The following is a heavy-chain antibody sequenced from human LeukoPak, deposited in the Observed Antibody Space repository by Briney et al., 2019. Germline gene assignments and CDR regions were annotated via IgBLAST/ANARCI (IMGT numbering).Heavy chain of an antibody. V-gene: IGHV1-2*04. Sequence: ASVTVSCTASGYTFTGYYMHWVRQAPGQGLEWMGWINPNSGGTNYAQKFQGWVTMTRDTSISTAYMELSRLRSDDTAVYYCARGVAARHYDSSGYPLNFDYWGQGTLVTVSS. D-gene: IGHD3-22*01. J-gene: IGHJ4*02. CDR3: ARGVAARHYDSSGYPLNFDY. CDR1: GYTFTGYY. CDR2: INPNSGGT.